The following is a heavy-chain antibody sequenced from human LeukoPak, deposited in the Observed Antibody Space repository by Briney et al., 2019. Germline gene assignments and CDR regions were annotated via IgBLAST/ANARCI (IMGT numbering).Heavy chain of an antibody. V-gene: IGHV1-69*13. Sequence: GASVKVSCKASGGTFSSYAISWVRQAPGQGLEWMGGIIPIFGTANYAQKFQGRVTITADESTSTAYMELSSLRSEDTAVYYCARVDGGAVVFDYWGQGTLVTVSS. CDR3: ARVDGGAVVFDY. CDR1: GGTFSSYA. J-gene: IGHJ4*02. D-gene: IGHD6-19*01. CDR2: IIPIFGTA.